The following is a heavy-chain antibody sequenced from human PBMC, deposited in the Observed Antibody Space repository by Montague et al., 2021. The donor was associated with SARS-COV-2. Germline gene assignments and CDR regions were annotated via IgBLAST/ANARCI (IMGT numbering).Heavy chain of an antibody. CDR3: ARHPQY. CDR1: GGSISNSVYY. CDR2: IYYTGST. V-gene: IGHV4-39*01. Sequence: SETLSLTCTVSGGSISNSVYYWGWVRQPPGKGLEWIGSIYYTGSTYYNPPLKSRLTISVDTSENQFSLNLRSMTAADTAVYYCARHPQYWGQGTLVTVSS. J-gene: IGHJ1*01.